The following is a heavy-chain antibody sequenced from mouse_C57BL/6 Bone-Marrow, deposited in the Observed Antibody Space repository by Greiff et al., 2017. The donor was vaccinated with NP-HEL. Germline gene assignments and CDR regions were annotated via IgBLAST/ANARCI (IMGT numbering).Heavy chain of an antibody. CDR2: IYPGDGDT. CDR1: GYAFSSYW. D-gene: IGHD1-1*01. J-gene: IGHJ2*01. CDR3: SRYYASIYCFDN. Sequence: QVQLQQSVAELVKPGASVTISCKASGYAFSSYWMNWVKQRPGKGLEWIGEIYPGDGDTDYNGKFKGKATLTADKSSSPASMQLRSLPSEDYAVYVCSRYYASIYCFDNWGQGTTLTVSA. V-gene: IGHV1-80*01.